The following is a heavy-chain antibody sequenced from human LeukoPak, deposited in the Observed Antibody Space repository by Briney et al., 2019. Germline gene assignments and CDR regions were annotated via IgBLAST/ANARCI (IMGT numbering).Heavy chain of an antibody. J-gene: IGHJ4*02. D-gene: IGHD5-12*01. Sequence: GGSLRLSCAASGFTFSSYGMHWVRQAPGKGLEWVAVISYDGRDKYYTDSVKGRFTISRDNSKNTLYLQMNSLRAEDTAVYYCARGYSGYDYYFDYWGQGTLVTVSS. CDR2: ISYDGRDK. V-gene: IGHV3-30*03. CDR1: GFTFSSYG. CDR3: ARGYSGYDYYFDY.